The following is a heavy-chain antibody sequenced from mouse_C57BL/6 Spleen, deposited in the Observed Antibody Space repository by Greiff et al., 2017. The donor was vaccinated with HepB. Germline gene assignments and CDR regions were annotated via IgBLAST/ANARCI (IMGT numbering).Heavy chain of an antibody. CDR3: ARQNYSNFDWYFDV. J-gene: IGHJ1*03. Sequence: EVKLVESGGGLVKPGGSLKLSCAASGFTFSDYGMHWVRQAPEKGLEWVAYISSGSSTIYYADTVKGRFIISRDNAKNTLFLQMTSLRSEDTAMYYCARQNYSNFDWYFDVWGTGTTVTVSS. CDR2: ISSGSSTI. V-gene: IGHV5-17*01. CDR1: GFTFSDYG. D-gene: IGHD2-5*01.